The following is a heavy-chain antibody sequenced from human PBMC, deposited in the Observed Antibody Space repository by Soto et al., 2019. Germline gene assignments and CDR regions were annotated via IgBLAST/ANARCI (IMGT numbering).Heavy chain of an antibody. CDR2: IYPGDSDT. CDR1: GYTFTDYW. J-gene: IGHJ6*02. CDR3: ARHISNVRYSYSAMDV. D-gene: IGHD4-4*01. Sequence: GESLKISCKGSGYTFTDYWIGWVRQLPGKGLEWMGIIYPGDSDTRYSPSFQGHVTITVDQSTNTAYLQWNTLRASDTAMYYCARHISNVRYSYSAMDVWGQGNTITVSS. V-gene: IGHV5-51*01.